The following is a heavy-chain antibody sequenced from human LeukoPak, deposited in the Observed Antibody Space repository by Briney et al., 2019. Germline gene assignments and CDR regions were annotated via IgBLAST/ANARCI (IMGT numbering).Heavy chain of an antibody. CDR3: ARHSLNNYGSYY. D-gene: IGHD5-24*01. Sequence: SETLSLTCTVSGGSISSSTYSWTWIRQPPGKGLEWIGSIHYDGNTYYKPSLKSRVTTSVDTSKIQFSLRLSSATAADMATYYCARHSLNNYGSYYWGQGTLVTVSS. V-gene: IGHV4-39*01. CDR2: IHYDGNT. CDR1: GGSISSSTYS. J-gene: IGHJ4*02.